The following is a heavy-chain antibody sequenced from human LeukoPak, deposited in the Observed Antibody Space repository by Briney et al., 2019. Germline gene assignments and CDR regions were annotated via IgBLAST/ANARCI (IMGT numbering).Heavy chain of an antibody. V-gene: IGHV4-34*01. CDR2: VNDSGST. CDR3: ARGLPRTTVTTRGWYFDL. CDR1: GGSISSYY. Sequence: PSETLSLTCTVSGGSISSYYWTWIRQPPGKGLEWIGEVNDSGSTSYNPSLKSRVTISVDTSKNQFSLKLSSVTAADTTIYYCARGLPRTTVTTRGWYFDLWGRGTLVTVSS. J-gene: IGHJ2*01. D-gene: IGHD4-17*01.